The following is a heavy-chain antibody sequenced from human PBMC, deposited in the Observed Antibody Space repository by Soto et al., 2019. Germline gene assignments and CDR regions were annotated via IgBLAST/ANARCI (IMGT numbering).Heavy chain of an antibody. CDR3: ARDAQNYDFWSGPVDP. V-gene: IGHV3-48*03. J-gene: IGHJ5*02. Sequence: HPGGSLRLSCAASGFTFSSYEINWGRQAPGKGLEWVSYISSSGSTIYYADSVKGRFTISRDNAKNSLYLQMNSLRAEDTAVYYCARDAQNYDFWSGPVDPWGQGTLVTVSS. CDR1: GFTFSSYE. CDR2: ISSSGSTI. D-gene: IGHD3-3*01.